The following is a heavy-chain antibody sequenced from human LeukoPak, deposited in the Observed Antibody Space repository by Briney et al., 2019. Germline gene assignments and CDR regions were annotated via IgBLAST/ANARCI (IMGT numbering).Heavy chain of an antibody. CDR1: GITLSIYG. CDR3: AKRGVVIRVILVGFHKEAYYFDS. Sequence: GGSLRLSCAVSGITLSIYGMSWVRQAPGKGLEWVAGISGSGGGTNYADSVKGRFTISRDNRKNTLYLQMNSLRAEDTAVYFCAKRGVVIRVILVGFHKEAYYFDSWGQGALVTVSS. D-gene: IGHD3-22*01. V-gene: IGHV3-23*01. CDR2: ISGSGGGT. J-gene: IGHJ4*02.